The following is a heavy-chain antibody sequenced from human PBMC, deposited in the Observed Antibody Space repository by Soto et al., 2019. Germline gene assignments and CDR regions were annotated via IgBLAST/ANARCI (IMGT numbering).Heavy chain of an antibody. CDR2: IYYSGST. J-gene: IGHJ4*02. CDR1: GGSISSYY. CDR3: ATSYGNAWYTY. Sequence: SETLSLTCTVSGGSISSYYWSWIRQPPGKGLEWIGYIYYSGSTNYDPSLKSRVTISVDTSKNQFSLKLSSVTAADTAVYYCATSYGNAWYTYWGQGTQVTVSS. V-gene: IGHV4-59*08. D-gene: IGHD6-13*01.